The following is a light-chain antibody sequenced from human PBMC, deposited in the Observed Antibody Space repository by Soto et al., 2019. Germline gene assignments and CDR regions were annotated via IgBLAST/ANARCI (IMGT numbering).Light chain of an antibody. CDR1: QSIGSW. V-gene: IGKV1-5*03. Sequence: DIQMTQSPPTLSASVGDRVIITCRASQSIGSWLAWYQQKSGKAPQLLIYKASLLESGAPSRFTGGGSGTEFTLTIDSLQPDDFATYYCQQYKNSPPWTFGQGTKVEIK. CDR3: QQYKNSPPWT. CDR2: KAS. J-gene: IGKJ1*01.